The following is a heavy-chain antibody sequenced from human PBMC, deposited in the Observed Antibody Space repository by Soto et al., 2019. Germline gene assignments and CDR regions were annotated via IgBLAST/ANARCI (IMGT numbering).Heavy chain of an antibody. V-gene: IGHV3-74*01. Sequence: GGSLRLSCAASEFTFSSYGMAWVRQAPGKGLVWVSRINSDGSSTSYADSVKGRFTISRDNSKNTLYLQMNSLRAEDTAVYYCARSPSHYNYFDDWGQGTLVTVSS. CDR1: EFTFSSYG. CDR3: ARSPSHYNYFDD. CDR2: INSDGSST. D-gene: IGHD1-26*01. J-gene: IGHJ4*02.